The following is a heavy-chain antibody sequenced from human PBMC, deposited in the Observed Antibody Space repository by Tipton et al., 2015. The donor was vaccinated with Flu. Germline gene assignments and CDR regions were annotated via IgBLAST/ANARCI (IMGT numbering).Heavy chain of an antibody. CDR3: ARGGITGTTMHYDYGMDV. CDR2: IIPIFGTA. Sequence: QVQLVQSGAEVKKPGSSVKVSCKASGGTFSSYAISWVRQAPGQGLEWMGGIIPIFGTANYAQKFQGRVTITADESTSTAYMELSSLRSEDTAVSYCARGGITGTTMHYDYGMDVWGQGTTVTVSS. CDR1: GGTFSSYA. D-gene: IGHD1-7*01. V-gene: IGHV1-69*01. J-gene: IGHJ6*02.